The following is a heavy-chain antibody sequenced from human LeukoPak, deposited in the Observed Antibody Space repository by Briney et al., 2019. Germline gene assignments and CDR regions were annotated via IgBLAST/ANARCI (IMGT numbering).Heavy chain of an antibody. J-gene: IGHJ4*02. CDR2: ISSSSSYI. Sequence: GGSLRLSCAASGFTFSSYSMNWVRQAPGKGLGWVSSISSSSSYIYYADSVKGRFTISRDNAKNSLYLQMNSLRAEDTAVYYCARVGLGYDFWSGYSVTTEYYFDYWGQGTLVTVSS. D-gene: IGHD3-3*01. CDR3: ARVGLGYDFWSGYSVTTEYYFDY. CDR1: GFTFSSYS. V-gene: IGHV3-21*01.